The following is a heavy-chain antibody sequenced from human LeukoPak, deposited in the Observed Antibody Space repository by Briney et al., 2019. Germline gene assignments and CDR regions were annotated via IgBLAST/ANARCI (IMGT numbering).Heavy chain of an antibody. CDR2: IYNDGST. CDR1: GFSVRSNY. V-gene: IGHV3-53*01. J-gene: IGHJ4*02. CDR3: ARESGYAVGDF. Sequence: GGSLRLSCTASGFSVRSNYMSWFRQAPGRGLEWASVIYNDGSTYYADSVKGRFIISKDISKNTLYLQMNNLRADDTAFYYCARESGYAVGDFWGRGTLVTVSS. D-gene: IGHD5-12*01.